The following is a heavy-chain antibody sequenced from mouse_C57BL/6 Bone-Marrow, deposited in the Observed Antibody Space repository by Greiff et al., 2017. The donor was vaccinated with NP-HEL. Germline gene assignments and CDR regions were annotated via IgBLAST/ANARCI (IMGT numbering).Heavy chain of an antibody. CDR1: GFTFSDYY. J-gene: IGHJ2*01. D-gene: IGHD1-1*01. CDR3: ARVRGSTFDY. Sequence: EVNLVESEGGLVQPGSSMKLSCTASGFTFSDYYMAWVRQVPEKGLEWVANINYDGSSTYYLDSLKSRFIISRDNAKNILYLQMRSLKSEDTATYYCARVRGSTFDYWGQGTTLTVSS. V-gene: IGHV5-16*01. CDR2: INYDGSST.